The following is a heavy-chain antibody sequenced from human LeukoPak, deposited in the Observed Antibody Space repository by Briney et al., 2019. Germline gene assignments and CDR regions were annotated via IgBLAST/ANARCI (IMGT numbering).Heavy chain of an antibody. CDR3: ARARGYTSVGNY. CDR2: ISSSGSTV. Sequence: GGSLRLSCAASGFTFSDHYMSWIRQAPGKGLEWVSYISSSGSTVYYADLVKGRFTISRDNAKNSLYLQMNSLRAEDTAVYYCARARGYTSVGNYWGQGTLVTVSS. V-gene: IGHV3-11*04. J-gene: IGHJ4*02. D-gene: IGHD5-18*01. CDR1: GFTFSDHY.